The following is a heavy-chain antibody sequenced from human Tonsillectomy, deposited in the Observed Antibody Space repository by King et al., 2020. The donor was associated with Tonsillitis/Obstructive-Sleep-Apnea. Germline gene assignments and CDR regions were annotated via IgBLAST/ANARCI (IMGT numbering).Heavy chain of an antibody. CDR2: IYWDVDK. Sequence: FTLKESGPTLVKPTQTLTLTCTFSGFSFTTLGVGVGWIRQPPGKALEWLALIYWDVDKRYSPALKSRPTITKDPSKNQVVLTMTNMDPVDTATYFCAHPSSLRAFDYWGQGTLVTVSS. J-gene: IGHJ4*02. V-gene: IGHV2-5*02. CDR1: GFSFTTLGVG. CDR3: AHPSSLRAFDY.